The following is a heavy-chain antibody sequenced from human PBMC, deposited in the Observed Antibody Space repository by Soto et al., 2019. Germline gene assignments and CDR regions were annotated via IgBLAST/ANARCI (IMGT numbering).Heavy chain of an antibody. CDR2: IYYSGPS. J-gene: IGHJ4*02. V-gene: IGHV4-61*01. CDR1: SGSVSRDSNF. CDR3: ARGYSHYAH. D-gene: IGHD4-4*01. Sequence: PSETLSLTCTVSSGSVSRDSNFWSWIRQPPGKGLEWIGYIYYSGPSRYNPSLESRVTISIDSSKNQVSLTLTSVTAADTAVYYCARGYSHYAHWGRGTLVTVSS.